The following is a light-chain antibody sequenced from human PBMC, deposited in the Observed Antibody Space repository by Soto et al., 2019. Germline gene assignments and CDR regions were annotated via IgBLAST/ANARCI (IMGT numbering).Light chain of an antibody. J-gene: IGKJ3*01. CDR2: GAS. Sequence: EIVLTQSPGTLSLSPGERATLSCRASQSVSSSFLAWYQQRPGQAPRLLIFGASYRASGIPDRFSGSGSGTDFTLTISRLEPEDFAVDYCQHYGNSPPAYTFGPGTNVD. CDR3: QHYGNSPPAYT. V-gene: IGKV3-20*01. CDR1: QSVSSSF.